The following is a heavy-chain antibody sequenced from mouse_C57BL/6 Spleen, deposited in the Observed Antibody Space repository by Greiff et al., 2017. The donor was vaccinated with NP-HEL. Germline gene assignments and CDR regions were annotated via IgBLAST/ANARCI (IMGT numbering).Heavy chain of an antibody. Sequence: VQLKESGPELVKPGASVKMSCKASGYTFTDYNMHWVKQSHGKSLEWIGYINPNNGGTSYNQKFKGKATVTVNKSSSTAYMELRSLTSEDSAVYYCARVGDDGYYGPFAYWGQGTLVTVSA. V-gene: IGHV1-22*01. D-gene: IGHD2-3*01. J-gene: IGHJ3*01. CDR1: GYTFTDYN. CDR3: ARVGDDGYYGPFAY. CDR2: INPNNGGT.